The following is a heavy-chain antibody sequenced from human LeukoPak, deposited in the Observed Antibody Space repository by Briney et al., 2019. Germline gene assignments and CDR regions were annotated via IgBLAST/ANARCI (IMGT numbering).Heavy chain of an antibody. D-gene: IGHD2-2*01. CDR2: IYSSGST. V-gene: IGHV4-4*09. Sequence: SETLSLTCTVSGGSISSDFWSWIRQPPGKELEWIGYIYSSGSTSYNPSLKSRVTISVDTSKNQFSLKLTSVTAADTAVYYCARGGSRVFDFWGQGTLVTVSS. J-gene: IGHJ4*02. CDR1: GGSISSDF. CDR3: ARGGSRVFDF.